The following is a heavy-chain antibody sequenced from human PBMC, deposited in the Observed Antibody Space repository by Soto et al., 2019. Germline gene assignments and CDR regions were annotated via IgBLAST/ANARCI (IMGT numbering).Heavy chain of an antibody. D-gene: IGHD3-16*01. CDR3: ARGETFGSYYFDY. V-gene: IGHV3-53*01. CDR1: GFTVSSYX. Sequence: GGSLRLSCAASGFTVSSYXMSWVRQAXXXXXXXXXXXXXXXXXXXADSVKGRFTISRDNSKNTLYLQMNSQRAEDTAVYYCARGETFGSYYFDYWGQGTLVTVSS. CDR2: XXXXXXX. J-gene: IGHJ4*02.